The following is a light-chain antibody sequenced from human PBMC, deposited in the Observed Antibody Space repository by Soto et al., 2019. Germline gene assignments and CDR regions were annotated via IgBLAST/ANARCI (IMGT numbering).Light chain of an antibody. Sequence: EILMTQSPATLSVSPGERATLSCRASRSVSSNVAWYQQKPGQAPRLLIYGASSRATGVPVRFSGSGSGVAFTLTISGLQSEDFAVYHCQQYNQWPGTFGQGTKVDI. V-gene: IGKV3-15*01. CDR2: GAS. J-gene: IGKJ1*01. CDR3: QQYNQWPGT. CDR1: RSVSSN.